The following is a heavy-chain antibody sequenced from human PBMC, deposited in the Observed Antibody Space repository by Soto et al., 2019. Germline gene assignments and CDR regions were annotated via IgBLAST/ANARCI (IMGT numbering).Heavy chain of an antibody. CDR3: ARGGGDYSILNWFDP. Sequence: SVKVSCKASGGTFSSYAISWVRQAPGQGLEWMGGIIPIFGTANYAQKFQGRVTITADESTSTAYMELSSLRSEDTAVYYCARGGGDYSILNWFDPWGQGTLVTVSS. V-gene: IGHV1-69*13. D-gene: IGHD4-4*01. CDR1: GGTFSSYA. CDR2: IIPIFGTA. J-gene: IGHJ5*02.